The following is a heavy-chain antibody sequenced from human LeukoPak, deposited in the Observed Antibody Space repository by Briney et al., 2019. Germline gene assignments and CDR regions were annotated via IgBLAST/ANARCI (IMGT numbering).Heavy chain of an antibody. D-gene: IGHD2-2*01. CDR2: ISYDGSNK. J-gene: IGHJ4*02. Sequence: GSLRLSCAASGFTFSSYAMHWVRQAPGKGLEWVAVISYDGSNKYYADSVKGRFTISRDNSKNTLYLQMNSLRAEDTAVYYCASIGPRCSSTSCYYRFDYWGQGTLVTVSS. CDR3: ASIGPRCSSTSCYYRFDY. CDR1: GFTFSSYA. V-gene: IGHV3-30-3*01.